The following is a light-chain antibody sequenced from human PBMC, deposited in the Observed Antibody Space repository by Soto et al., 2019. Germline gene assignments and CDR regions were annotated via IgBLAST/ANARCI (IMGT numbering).Light chain of an antibody. V-gene: IGKV3D-20*02. CDR1: QSVNSSY. CDR3: QQRSNWPPWT. Sequence: EIVLTQSPGTLSLSPGERVTLSCRASQSVNSSYLAWYQHKPGQAPRLLIYGASTRATGIPDRFSGSGSGTDFTLTIARLEPGDFAVYYCQQRSNWPPWTFGQGTKVDIK. CDR2: GAS. J-gene: IGKJ1*01.